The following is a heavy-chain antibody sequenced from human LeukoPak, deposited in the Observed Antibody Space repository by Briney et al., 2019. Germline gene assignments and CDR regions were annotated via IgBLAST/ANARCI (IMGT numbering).Heavy chain of an antibody. D-gene: IGHD3/OR15-3a*01. CDR3: ARGGSQVPLDDWFDP. J-gene: IGHJ5*02. V-gene: IGHV3-11*01. CDR2: ISGTGRTI. CDR1: GFTLSDYY. Sequence: GGSLRLSCAASGFTLSDYYMSWIRQAPGKGLEWVSYISGTGRTIYYADSVRGRFTISRDNAKNSLYLQMNSLRAEDAAVYYCARGGSQVPLDDWFDPWGQGTLVTVSS.